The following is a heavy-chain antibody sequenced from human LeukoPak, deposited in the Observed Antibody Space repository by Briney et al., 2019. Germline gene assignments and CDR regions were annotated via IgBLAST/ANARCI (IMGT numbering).Heavy chain of an antibody. CDR2: ISSSGSTI. V-gene: IGHV3-48*03. CDR1: GFTFSTYE. J-gene: IGHJ3*02. Sequence: GGSLRLSCAASGFTFSTYETHWVRQAPGKGLEWLSYISSSGSTIHYADSAKGRFTISRDNAKNSLFLQMNSLRAEDTAVYYCAREMGLVEMSTLIPGGAFDIWGQGTAATVSS. D-gene: IGHD5-24*01. CDR3: AREMGLVEMSTLIPGGAFDI.